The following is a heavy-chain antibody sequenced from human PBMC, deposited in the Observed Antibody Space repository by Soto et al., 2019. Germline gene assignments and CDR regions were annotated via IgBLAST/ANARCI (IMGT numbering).Heavy chain of an antibody. CDR1: GFTVSDYI. Sequence: GGSLRLSCTASGFTVSDYIVNWVRQAPGKGLEWISYISSTGDLILYADSVKGRFTIARDIAKNSLYLQMDRLRDEDSAVYYCATWAIAVGGEGFWGQGPLVTVSS. D-gene: IGHD2-21*01. CDR3: ATWAIAVGGEGF. J-gene: IGHJ4*02. CDR2: ISSTGDLI. V-gene: IGHV3-48*02.